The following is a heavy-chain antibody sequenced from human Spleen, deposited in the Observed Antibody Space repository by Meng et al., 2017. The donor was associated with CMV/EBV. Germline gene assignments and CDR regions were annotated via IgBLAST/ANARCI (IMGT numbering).Heavy chain of an antibody. V-gene: IGHV1-2*02. D-gene: IGHD6-13*01. CDR1: GYTFTGYF. CDR3: ARVAAAGTNRGFDP. CDR2: VNPNSGGT. J-gene: IGHJ5*02. Sequence: ASVKVSCKASGYTFTGYFVHWVRQAPGQDLEWMGWVNPNSGGTKYAQKFQGRVTMTRDTSISTAYMELSSLRSDDTATYYCARVAAAGTNRGFDPWGQGTRVTVSS.